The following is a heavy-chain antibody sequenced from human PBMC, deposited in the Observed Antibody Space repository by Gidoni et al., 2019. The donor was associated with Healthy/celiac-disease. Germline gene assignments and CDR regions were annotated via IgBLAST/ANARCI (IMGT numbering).Heavy chain of an antibody. Sequence: QVQLVQSGAEVKKPGASVKVSCKVSGSTLPEFSMHRERHAPGKALEWMGGFAPEDGETIYAQKFQGRVTMTEDTSTDTAYMELSSLRSEDTAVYYCATDGGEIAVAGKLHYYYYGMDVWGQGTTVTVSS. CDR2: FAPEDGET. V-gene: IGHV1-24*01. CDR1: GSTLPEFS. J-gene: IGHJ6*02. CDR3: ATDGGEIAVAGKLHYYYYGMDV. D-gene: IGHD6-19*01.